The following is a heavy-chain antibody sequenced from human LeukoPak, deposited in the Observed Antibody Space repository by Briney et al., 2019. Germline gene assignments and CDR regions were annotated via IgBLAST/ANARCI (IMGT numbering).Heavy chain of an antibody. CDR1: GLTVSSNC. J-gene: IGHJ4*02. CDR2: IYSGGST. CDR3: AKGWVYGSGSLNPSNSFDY. Sequence: GGSLRLSCAASGLTVSSNCMSWVRQAPGKGLEWVSFIYSGGSTYYTDSVKGRFTISRDNSKNTLYLQMNSLRAEDTAVYYCAKGWVYGSGSLNPSNSFDYWGQGTLVTVSS. V-gene: IGHV3-53*01. D-gene: IGHD3-10*01.